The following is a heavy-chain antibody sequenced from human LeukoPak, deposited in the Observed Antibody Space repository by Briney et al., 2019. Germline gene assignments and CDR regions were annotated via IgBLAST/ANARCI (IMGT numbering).Heavy chain of an antibody. Sequence: ASVQVSLKATGYTFIGYHMHWVRQPPGQGLEWMGRINPKSGGTNYAQKFQGKVTMTRDTSIRTVYMELSSLRSENTAVYYCARGSDTAMVFVYWGQGTLVTVSS. D-gene: IGHD5-18*01. CDR2: INPKSGGT. CDR3: ARGSDTAMVFVY. V-gene: IGHV1-2*06. J-gene: IGHJ4*02. CDR1: GYTFIGYH.